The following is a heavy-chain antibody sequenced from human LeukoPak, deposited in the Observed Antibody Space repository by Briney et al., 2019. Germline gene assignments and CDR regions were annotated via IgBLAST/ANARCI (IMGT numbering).Heavy chain of an antibody. D-gene: IGHD3-22*01. Sequence: SETLSLTCTVSGDSTNRSSNYWGWIRQPPGKGLEWIGSIYYSSNTYYNPSLKSRVTMSVDTSKNQFSLRLRSVTAADTAVYYCARVPLYKMDRSNYYYGLTYFDYWGQGTLVTVSS. CDR2: IYYSSNT. J-gene: IGHJ4*02. CDR3: ARVPLYKMDRSNYYYGLTYFDY. V-gene: IGHV4-39*01. CDR1: GDSTNRSSNY.